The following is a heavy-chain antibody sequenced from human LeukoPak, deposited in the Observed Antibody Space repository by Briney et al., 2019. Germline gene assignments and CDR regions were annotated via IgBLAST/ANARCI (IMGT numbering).Heavy chain of an antibody. J-gene: IGHJ4*02. CDR1: GYMFTNYW. D-gene: IGHD4-17*01. V-gene: IGHV5-51*01. CDR3: ARLSTVTSGYYFDY. Sequence: GASLQISCTGSGYMFTNYWIAWVRQLPGKGLEWVGTIYPGDSDTRNSPSFQGQVTFSADKSTSTAFLQWSSLQASDTAMHYCARLSTVTSGYYFDYWGQGTLVTVPS. CDR2: IYPGDSDT.